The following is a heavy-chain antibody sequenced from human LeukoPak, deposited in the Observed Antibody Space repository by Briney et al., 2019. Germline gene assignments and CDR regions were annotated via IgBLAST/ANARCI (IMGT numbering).Heavy chain of an antibody. CDR3: ASVSGYCSSTSCYGGGYYYYGMDV. D-gene: IGHD2-2*01. CDR2: IYSGGST. Sequence: PGGSLRLSCAASGFTVSSNYMSWVRQAPGKGLEWVSVIYSGGSTYYADSVKGRFTISRDNSKNTLYLQMNSLRAEDTAVYYCASVSGYCSSTSCYGGGYYYYGMDVWGQGTTVTVSS. CDR1: GFTVSSNY. V-gene: IGHV3-53*01. J-gene: IGHJ6*02.